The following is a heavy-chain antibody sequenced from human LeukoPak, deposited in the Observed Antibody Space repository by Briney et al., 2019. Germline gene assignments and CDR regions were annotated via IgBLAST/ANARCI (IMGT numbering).Heavy chain of an antibody. J-gene: IGHJ4*02. D-gene: IGHD3-3*01. Sequence: ASVKVSCKASGYTFINHGSSWVRQAPGQGLEWMGWISAYNGRTEYTQKFQDRVTMTTDTSTTTGYMELRSLRSDDTAVYFCGRWSPDPNDSWGQGTLVTVSS. CDR3: GRWSPDPNDS. CDR2: ISAYNGRT. V-gene: IGHV1-18*01. CDR1: GYTFINHG.